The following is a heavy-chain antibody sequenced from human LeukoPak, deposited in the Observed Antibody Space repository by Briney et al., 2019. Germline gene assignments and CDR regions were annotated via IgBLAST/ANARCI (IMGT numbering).Heavy chain of an antibody. CDR1: GFTFSSYA. V-gene: IGHV3-23*01. CDR3: AFSSSWPYYYYGMDV. Sequence: GGSLRLSCAASGFTFSSYAMSWVRQAPGKGLEWVSAISGSGGSTYYADSVKGRFTISRDNSKNTLYLQMNSLRAEDTAVYYCAFSSSWPYYYYGMDVWGQGTTVTVSS. CDR2: ISGSGGST. J-gene: IGHJ6*02. D-gene: IGHD6-13*01.